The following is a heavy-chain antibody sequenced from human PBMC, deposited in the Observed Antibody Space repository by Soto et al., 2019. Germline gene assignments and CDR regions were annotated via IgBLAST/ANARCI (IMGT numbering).Heavy chain of an antibody. V-gene: IGHV4-59*01. CDR1: GGSISSYY. Sequence: PSETLSLTCTVSGGSISSYYWSWIRQPPGKGLEWIGYIYYSGSTNYNPSLKSRVTISVDTSKNQFSLKLSSVTAADTAVYYCARGGVHYDFWSGYYLPSHFDYWGQGTLVTVSS. J-gene: IGHJ4*02. CDR2: IYYSGST. D-gene: IGHD3-3*01. CDR3: ARGGVHYDFWSGYYLPSHFDY.